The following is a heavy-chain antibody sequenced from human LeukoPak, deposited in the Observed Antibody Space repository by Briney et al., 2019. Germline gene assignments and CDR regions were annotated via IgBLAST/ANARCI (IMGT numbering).Heavy chain of an antibody. CDR2: ISSSGSTI. CDR1: GFTFSSYE. Sequence: AGGSLRLSCAASGFTFSSYEMNWVRQALGKGLEWVSYISSSGSTIYYADSVKGRFTISRDNAKNSLYLQMNSLRAEDTAVYYCARDCSSTSCYEEFDYWGQGTLVTVSS. CDR3: ARDCSSTSCYEEFDY. V-gene: IGHV3-48*03. J-gene: IGHJ4*02. D-gene: IGHD2-2*01.